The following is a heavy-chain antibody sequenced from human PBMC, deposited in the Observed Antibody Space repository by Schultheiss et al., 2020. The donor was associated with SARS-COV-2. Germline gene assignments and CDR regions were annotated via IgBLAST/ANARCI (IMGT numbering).Heavy chain of an antibody. D-gene: IGHD6-13*01. Sequence: GGSLRLSCAASGFTFTNYDMHWVRQAPGKGLEWVAVIWYDGSNKYYADSVKGRFTISRDNSKNTLYLQMNSLRAEDTAVYYCARDFGIARIYYGMDVWGQGTTVTVSS. J-gene: IGHJ6*02. CDR1: GFTFTNYD. V-gene: IGHV3-33*08. CDR2: IWYDGSNK. CDR3: ARDFGIARIYYGMDV.